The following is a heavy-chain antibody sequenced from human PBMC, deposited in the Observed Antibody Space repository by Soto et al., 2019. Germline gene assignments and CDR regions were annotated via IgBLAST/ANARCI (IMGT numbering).Heavy chain of an antibody. CDR2: FDPEDGET. D-gene: IGHD6-13*01. J-gene: IGHJ4*02. CDR3: ATGPGKGIAAAGLGIAYYFDY. V-gene: IGHV1-24*01. Sequence: GASVKVSCKVSGYTLTELSMHWVRQAPGKGLEWMGGFDPEDGETIYAQKFQGRVTMTEDTSTDTAYMELSSLRSEDTAVYYCATGPGKGIAAAGLGIAYYFDYWGQGTLVTVSS. CDR1: GYTLTELS.